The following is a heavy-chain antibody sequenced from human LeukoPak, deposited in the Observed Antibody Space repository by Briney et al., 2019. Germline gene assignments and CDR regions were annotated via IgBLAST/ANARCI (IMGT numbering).Heavy chain of an antibody. CDR3: AREFRGSGSYYSIFDY. Sequence: PSETLSLTCTVSGGSISTYYWSWIRQPPGKGLEWIGYIYYSGSTNYNPPLKSRVTMSVNTSKNQLSLILSSVTAADTAVYYCAREFRGSGSYYSIFDYWGQGTLVTVSS. CDR2: IYYSGST. CDR1: GGSISTYY. D-gene: IGHD3-10*01. V-gene: IGHV4-59*01. J-gene: IGHJ4*02.